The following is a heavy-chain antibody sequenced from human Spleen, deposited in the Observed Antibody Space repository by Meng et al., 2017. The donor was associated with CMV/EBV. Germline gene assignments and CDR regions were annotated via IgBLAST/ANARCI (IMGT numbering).Heavy chain of an antibody. CDR2: IYYSGNS. J-gene: IGHJ4*02. V-gene: IGHV4-61*01. CDR1: GGSVSSRSSY. Sequence: TVSGGSVSSRSSYWTWIRQPPGKGLEWIGYIYYSGNSKYNPSLTSRVIMSVDTSRNQFSLKLDSVTAADTAVYFCAREVGSSPSFDYWGQGALVTVSS. CDR3: AREVGSSPSFDY. D-gene: IGHD6-13*01.